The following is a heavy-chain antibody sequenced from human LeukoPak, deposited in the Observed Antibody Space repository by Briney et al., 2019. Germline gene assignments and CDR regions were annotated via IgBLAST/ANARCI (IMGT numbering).Heavy chain of an antibody. CDR1: GYTFTSYD. CDR2: MNPNSGNT. J-gene: IGHJ5*02. D-gene: IGHD6-19*01. Sequence: ASVKVSCKASGYTFTSYDINWVRQATGQGLEWMGWMNPNSGNTGYAQKFQGRVTMTRNTSISTAYMELSSLRSEDTAVYYCARTYGSGWYGRDWFDPWGQGTLVTVSS. V-gene: IGHV1-8*01. CDR3: ARTYGSGWYGRDWFDP.